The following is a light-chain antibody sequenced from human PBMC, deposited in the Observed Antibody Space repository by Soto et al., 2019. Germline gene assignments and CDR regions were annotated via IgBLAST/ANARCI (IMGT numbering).Light chain of an antibody. CDR3: ETWDTNVVV. CDR2: LEGSGSY. CDR1: SGHSTYI. Sequence: QLVLTQSSSASASLGSSVKLTCTLSSGHSTYIIAWHQQQPGKAPRYLMKLEGSGSYNKGSGVPDRFSGSSSGAARYLTISNLQFEDEADYYCETWDTNVVVFGGGTKLTVL. J-gene: IGLJ2*01. V-gene: IGLV4-60*02.